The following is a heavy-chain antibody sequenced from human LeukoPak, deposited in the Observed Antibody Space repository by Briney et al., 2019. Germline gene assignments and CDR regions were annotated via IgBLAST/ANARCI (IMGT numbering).Heavy chain of an antibody. CDR1: GASISIYY. Sequence: SETLSLTCTVSGASISIYYWSWIRQPPGKGLEWIGYTHYSGSTNYNPSLKSRVSISLDTSKKQFSLKVRSVTAADTAVYYCARVKWNYVTFDIWGQGTMVTVSS. D-gene: IGHD1-7*01. CDR3: ARVKWNYVTFDI. V-gene: IGHV4-59*01. CDR2: THYSGST. J-gene: IGHJ3*02.